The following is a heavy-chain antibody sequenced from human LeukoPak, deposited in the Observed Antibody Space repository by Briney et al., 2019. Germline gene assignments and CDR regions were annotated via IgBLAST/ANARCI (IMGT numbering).Heavy chain of an antibody. Sequence: SETLSLTCAVYGGSFSGYYWSWIRQPPGKGLEWIGEINHSGSTNYNPSLKSRVTISVDTSKNQFSLKLSSVTAADTAVYYCASYVRLKYNWFDPWGQGNLVTVSS. D-gene: IGHD3-16*01. V-gene: IGHV4-34*01. CDR1: GGSFSGYY. J-gene: IGHJ5*02. CDR2: INHSGST. CDR3: ASYVRLKYNWFDP.